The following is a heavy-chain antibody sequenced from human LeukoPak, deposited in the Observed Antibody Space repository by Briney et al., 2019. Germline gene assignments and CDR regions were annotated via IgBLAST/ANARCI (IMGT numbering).Heavy chain of an antibody. CDR3: ARHRDYYDT. D-gene: IGHD3-22*01. J-gene: IGHJ4*01. CDR1: GSSINNNF. V-gene: IGHV4-59*08. CDR2: TYSSGSA. Sequence: SETLSLTCTVSGSSINNNFWTWIRQPPGKGLEWIGYTYSSGSANYNPSLKSRVIISGDTSKNQISLKLTSVTAADTAVYFCARHRDYYDTWGHGTLVTVSS.